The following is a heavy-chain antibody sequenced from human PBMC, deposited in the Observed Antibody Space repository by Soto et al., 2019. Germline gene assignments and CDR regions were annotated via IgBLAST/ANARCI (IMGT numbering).Heavy chain of an antibody. D-gene: IGHD6-6*01. Sequence: QVQLVQSGAEVKKPGSSVKVSCKASGGTFSSYAISWVRQAPGQGLEWMGGIIPIFDTANYAQKFQGRVTITADKSTSTAYMELSSMRSEDTAVYYCARAFGIAARPTKCMDVWGQGTTVTVSS. J-gene: IGHJ6*02. CDR2: IIPIFDTA. CDR3: ARAFGIAARPTKCMDV. CDR1: GGTFSSYA. V-gene: IGHV1-69*06.